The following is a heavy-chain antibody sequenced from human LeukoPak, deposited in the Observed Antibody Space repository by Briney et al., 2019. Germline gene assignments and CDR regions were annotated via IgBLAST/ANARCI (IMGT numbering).Heavy chain of an antibody. D-gene: IGHD3-3*01. Sequence: GGSLRLSCAASGFTFSSYGMHWVRQAPGKGLEWVAFIRYDGSNKYYADPVKGRFTISRDNSKNTLYLQMNSLRAEDTAVYYCAKDHYDFWSGPRPPFDYWGQGTLVTVSS. CDR3: AKDHYDFWSGPRPPFDY. J-gene: IGHJ4*02. V-gene: IGHV3-30*02. CDR2: IRYDGSNK. CDR1: GFTFSSYG.